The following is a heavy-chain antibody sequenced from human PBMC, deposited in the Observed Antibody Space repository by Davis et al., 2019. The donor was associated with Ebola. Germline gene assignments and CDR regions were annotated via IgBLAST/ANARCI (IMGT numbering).Heavy chain of an antibody. D-gene: IGHD6-13*01. Sequence: VKVSCKASGGTFSSYAISWVRQAPGQGLEWMGGIIPIFGTANYAQKFQGRVTMTRDTSTSTVYMELSSLRSEDTAVYYCARGIAAAGAENWFDPWGQGTLVTVSS. J-gene: IGHJ5*02. V-gene: IGHV1-69*13. CDR1: GGTFSSYA. CDR2: IIPIFGTA. CDR3: ARGIAAAGAENWFDP.